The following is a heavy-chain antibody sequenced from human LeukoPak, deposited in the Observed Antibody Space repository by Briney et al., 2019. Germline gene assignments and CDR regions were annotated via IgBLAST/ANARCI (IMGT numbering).Heavy chain of an antibody. Sequence: GASVKVSCKASGYTFTGYYMHWVRQAPGQGLEWMGWISAYNGNTNYARKLQGRVTMTTDTSTSTAYMELRSLRSDDTAVYYCARGYYYDSSGYLGSWYYYYMDVWGKGTTVTVSS. D-gene: IGHD3-22*01. CDR1: GYTFTGYY. CDR3: ARGYYYDSSGYLGSWYYYYMDV. CDR2: ISAYNGNT. J-gene: IGHJ6*03. V-gene: IGHV1-18*04.